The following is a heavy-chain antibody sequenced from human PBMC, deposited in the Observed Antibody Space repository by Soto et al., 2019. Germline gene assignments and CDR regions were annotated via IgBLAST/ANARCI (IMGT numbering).Heavy chain of an antibody. J-gene: IGHJ4*02. CDR1: GYIFTDYY. CDR3: ARDQGNSSSWPIDF. V-gene: IGHV1-2*04. Sequence: GASVKVSCKTSGYIFTDYYIHRVRQAPGQGLEWMGYINPKNGDTTYEQKFQGWVTMTRDTSVNTAYIDLRSLRFNDTAVYYCARDQGNSSSWPIDFWGQGTQVTVSS. CDR2: INPKNGDT. D-gene: IGHD6-13*01.